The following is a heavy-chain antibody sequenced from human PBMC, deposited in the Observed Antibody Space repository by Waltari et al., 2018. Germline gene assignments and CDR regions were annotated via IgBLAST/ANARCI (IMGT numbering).Heavy chain of an antibody. J-gene: IGHJ4*02. Sequence: QVQLVESGGGVVQPGTSLRLSCEAPGFPFIPYATQWVRQAPGKGLEWVALISYDGTNKYYADSVKGRFTISGDNSRGTLYLHMNGLRPDDTAVYYCARDRYFYDKTVPRYWGQGTLVTVSS. V-gene: IGHV3-30*04. CDR1: GFPFIPYA. D-gene: IGHD3-22*01. CDR2: ISYDGTNK. CDR3: ARDRYFYDKTVPRY.